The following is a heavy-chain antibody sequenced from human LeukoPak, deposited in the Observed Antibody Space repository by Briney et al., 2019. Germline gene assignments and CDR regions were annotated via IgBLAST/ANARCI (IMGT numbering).Heavy chain of an antibody. CDR1: GGSISSSSDY. V-gene: IGHV4-39*01. Sequence: PSETLSLTCTVSGGSISSSSDYWGWIRQPPGKGLQWTGGMSYIGSTYNNPSLKSRVTMSVDTSKNQFSLKLSSVTAADTAVYYCARTKINWGSVYYFDYWGQGTLVTVSS. CDR3: ARTKINWGSVYYFDY. CDR2: MSYIGST. J-gene: IGHJ4*02. D-gene: IGHD7-27*01.